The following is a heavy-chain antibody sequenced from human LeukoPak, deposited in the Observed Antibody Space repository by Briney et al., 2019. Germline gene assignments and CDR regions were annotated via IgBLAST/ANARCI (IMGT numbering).Heavy chain of an antibody. CDR1: GYTFTGYY. CDR2: INPNSGGT. Sequence: ASVKVSCKASGYTFTGYYMHWVRQAPGQGLEWMGWINPNSGGTNYAQKFQGRVTMTRDTSISTAYMELSRLRSDDTAVYYCARDPLAGRIGYSSGWYAFNYFDYWGQGTLVTVSS. V-gene: IGHV1-2*02. CDR3: ARDPLAGRIGYSSGWYAFNYFDY. D-gene: IGHD6-19*01. J-gene: IGHJ4*02.